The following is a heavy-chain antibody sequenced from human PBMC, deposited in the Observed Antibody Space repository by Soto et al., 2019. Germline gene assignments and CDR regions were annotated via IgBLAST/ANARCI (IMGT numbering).Heavy chain of an antibody. V-gene: IGHV4-34*01. CDR1: GGSFSGYY. J-gene: IGHJ5*02. D-gene: IGHD3-9*01. CDR3: ARGPGILTGYYRGGWFDP. Sequence: SETLSLTCAVYGGSFSGYYWSWIREPPGKGLEWIGEINHSGSTNYSPSLKSRVTMSVDTSKNQFSLKLSSVTAADTAVYYCARGPGILTGYYRGGWFDPWGQGTLVTVSS. CDR2: INHSGST.